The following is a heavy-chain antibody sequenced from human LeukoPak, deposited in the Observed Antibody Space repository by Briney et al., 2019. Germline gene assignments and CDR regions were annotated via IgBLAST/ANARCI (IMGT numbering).Heavy chain of an antibody. CDR2: IYYSGST. CDR3: ARGPDDYFDY. V-gene: IGHV4-31*03. Sequence: SETLSLTCTVSGGSISSGGYYWSWIRQHPGKGLEWIGYIYYSGSTYYNPSLKSRVTISVDTSKNQFSLKLSSVTAADTAVYYCARGPDDYFDYWGQGTLVTVFS. CDR1: GGSISSGGYY. J-gene: IGHJ4*02.